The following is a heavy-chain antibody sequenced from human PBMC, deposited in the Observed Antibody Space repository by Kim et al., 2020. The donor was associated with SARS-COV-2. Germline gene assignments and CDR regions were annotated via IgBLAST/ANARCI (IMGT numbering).Heavy chain of an antibody. J-gene: IGHJ4*02. CDR2: NT. D-gene: IGHD4-4*01. V-gene: IGHV1-3*01. Sequence: NTRYSQKCQGRGTLTRDTSANTAYMDLRSLTSEDTAVYYCARAMNPTVYDYWGQGTLVTVSS. CDR3: ARAMNPTVYDY.